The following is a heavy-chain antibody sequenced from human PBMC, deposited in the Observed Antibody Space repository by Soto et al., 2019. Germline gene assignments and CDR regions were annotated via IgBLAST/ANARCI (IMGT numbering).Heavy chain of an antibody. CDR2: IYDLDGT. CDR1: GLTVSGKKY. V-gene: IGHV3-53*01. J-gene: IGHJ3*02. CDR3: ATCHVREHAYDI. Sequence: DVQLVESGGGLIQPGGSLRLSCVASGLTVSGKKYMAWVRQAPGKVPEWVSGIYDLDGTYYADSVRGRFTTTIDSSKTTVYLQKRDQRTDDTAIYFCATCHVREHAYDIWGQGTMVTVSS.